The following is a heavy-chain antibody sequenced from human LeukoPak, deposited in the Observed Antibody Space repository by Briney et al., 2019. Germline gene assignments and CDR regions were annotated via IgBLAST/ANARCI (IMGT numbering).Heavy chain of an antibody. Sequence: SVKVSCKASGGTFSSYAISWVRQAPGQGLEWMGGFIPIFGTANYAQKFQGRVTITTDESTSTAYMELSSLRSEDTAVYYCARDEGIVVPGNAFDIWGQGTMVTVSS. D-gene: IGHD2-2*01. J-gene: IGHJ3*02. CDR3: ARDEGIVVPGNAFDI. V-gene: IGHV1-69*05. CDR1: GGTFSSYA. CDR2: FIPIFGTA.